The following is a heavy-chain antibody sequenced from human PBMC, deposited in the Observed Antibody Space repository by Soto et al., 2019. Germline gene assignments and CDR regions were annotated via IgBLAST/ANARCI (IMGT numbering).Heavy chain of an antibody. CDR2: FTRSGST. CDR1: GFTFINYA. CDR3: AREFAPGSPNYDY. D-gene: IGHD3-10*01. Sequence: GGSLRLSCAASGFTFINYAMSWVRQAPGKGLEWLSTFTRSGSTYYADSVKGRFTISRDNSKNTLYLQMDGLRAEDTAVYYCAREFAPGSPNYDYWGLGTLVTVS. V-gene: IGHV3-23*01. J-gene: IGHJ4*02.